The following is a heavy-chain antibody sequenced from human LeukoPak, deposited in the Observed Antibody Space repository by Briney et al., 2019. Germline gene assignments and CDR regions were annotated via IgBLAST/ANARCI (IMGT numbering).Heavy chain of an antibody. V-gene: IGHV4-34*01. Sequence: SETLSLTCAVYGGSFSGYYWSWIRQPPGKGLEWIGEINHSGSTNYNPSLKSRVTISVDTSKNQFSLKLSSVTAADTAVYYCARGIAESSGWYSYYGMDVWGQGTTVTVSS. CDR2: INHSGST. D-gene: IGHD6-19*01. CDR3: ARGIAESSGWYSYYGMDV. J-gene: IGHJ6*02. CDR1: GGSFSGYY.